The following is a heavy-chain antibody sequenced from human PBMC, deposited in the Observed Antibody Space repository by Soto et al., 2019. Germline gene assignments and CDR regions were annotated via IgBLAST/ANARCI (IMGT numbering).Heavy chain of an antibody. CDR1: GYTFTSYG. CDR2: ISAYNGNT. V-gene: IGHV1-18*01. Sequence: ASVKVSCKASGYTFTSYGISWVRQAPGQGLEWMGWISAYNGNTNYAQKVQGRVTMTTDTSTSIAYMELRSLRSDDTAVYYCAREYSQLRPTSYYYYGMDVWGQGTTVTVSS. CDR3: AREYSQLRPTSYYYYGMDV. J-gene: IGHJ6*02. D-gene: IGHD1-26*01.